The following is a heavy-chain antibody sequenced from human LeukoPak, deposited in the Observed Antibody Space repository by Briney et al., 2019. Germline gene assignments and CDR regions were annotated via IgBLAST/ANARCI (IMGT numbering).Heavy chain of an antibody. D-gene: IGHD3-22*01. V-gene: IGHV3-7*01. CDR3: ARTVRGRYYDSSGYPDH. CDR1: GFIFSSYA. CDR2: IKQDGSEK. Sequence: GGSLRLSCAASGFIFSSYAMSWVRQAPGKGLEWVANIKQDGSEKYYVDSVKGRFTISRDNAKNSLYLQMNSLRVEDTAVYYCARTVRGRYYDSSGYPDHWGQGTLVTVSS. J-gene: IGHJ5*02.